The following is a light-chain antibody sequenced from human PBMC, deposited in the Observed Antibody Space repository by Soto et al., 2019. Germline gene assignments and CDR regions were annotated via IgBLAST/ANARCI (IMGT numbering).Light chain of an antibody. V-gene: IGLV1-40*01. CDR2: ANK. CDR3: QSYGTSPSGYV. Sequence: QSVLTQPPSVSGAPGQRVTISCTGSSSNIGPGYDVHWYQQLPGTAPKLLIYANKNRPAGVPDRFSASRSGTSASLAITGLQAEDEADYYCQSYGTSPSGYVFGTGTKVTVL. CDR1: SSNIGPGYD. J-gene: IGLJ1*01.